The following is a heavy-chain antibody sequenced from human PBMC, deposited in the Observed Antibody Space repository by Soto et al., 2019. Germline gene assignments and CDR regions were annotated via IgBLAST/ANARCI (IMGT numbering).Heavy chain of an antibody. Sequence: EVQLLESGGGLVQPGGSLRLSCAASGFTFSSYAISWVRQAPGQGVVWVSAISGSGGSTYYADSVKGRFTISRDNSKNTLYLQMNSLRAEDTAVYYCASFIAVAALDYWGQGTLDPVSS. CDR3: ASFIAVAALDY. CDR1: GFTFSSYA. V-gene: IGHV3-23*01. J-gene: IGHJ4*02. CDR2: ISGSGGST. D-gene: IGHD6-19*01.